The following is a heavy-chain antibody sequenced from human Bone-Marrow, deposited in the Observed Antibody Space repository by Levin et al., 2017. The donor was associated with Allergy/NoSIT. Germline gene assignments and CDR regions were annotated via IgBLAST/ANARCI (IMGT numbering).Heavy chain of an antibody. CDR3: ARSLGYYGSGSYYNRKRYYGMDV. V-gene: IGHV1-69*06. J-gene: IGHJ6*02. CDR2: IIPIFGTA. D-gene: IGHD3-10*01. CDR1: GGTFSSYA. Sequence: ASVKVSCKASGGTFSSYAISWVRQAPGQGLEWMGGIIPIFGTANYAQKFQGRVTITADKSTSTAYMELSSLRSEDTAVYYCARSLGYYGSGSYYNRKRYYGMDVWGQGTTVTVSS.